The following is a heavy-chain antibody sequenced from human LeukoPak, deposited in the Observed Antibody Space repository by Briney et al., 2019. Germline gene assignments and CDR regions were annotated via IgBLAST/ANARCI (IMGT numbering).Heavy chain of an antibody. J-gene: IGHJ3*02. CDR1: GGSFSGYY. D-gene: IGHD5-12*01. CDR3: ARGGGYNYDAFDI. V-gene: IGHV4-34*01. CDR2: INHSGST. Sequence: SETLSLTCAVYGGSFSGYYWSWIRQPPGKGLEWIGEINHSGSTNYNPSLKSRVTISVDTSKNQFSLKLSSVTAADTAVYYCARGGGYNYDAFDIWGQGTMVTVSS.